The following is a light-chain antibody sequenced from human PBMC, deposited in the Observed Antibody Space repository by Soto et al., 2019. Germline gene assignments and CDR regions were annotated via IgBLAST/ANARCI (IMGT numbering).Light chain of an antibody. CDR3: QQYGSSHT. Sequence: EVVLTQSPGTLSLSPGDRASLSCRSSQNLSRYFLAWYQHKPGQAPRLLIFGASTRATGIPDRFSGSGAGAYFNLTISRLEPADFGVYYCQQYGSSHTFGQGTRLEI. CDR1: QNLSRYF. J-gene: IGKJ5*01. V-gene: IGKV3-20*01. CDR2: GAS.